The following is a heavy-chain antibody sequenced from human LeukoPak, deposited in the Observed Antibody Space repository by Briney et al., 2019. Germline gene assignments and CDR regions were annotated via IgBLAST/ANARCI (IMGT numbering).Heavy chain of an antibody. Sequence: PSETLSLTCAVSIDSTSGNGWSWVRQSPGKGLECIGEVHRSGRTNYMPSLKSRVTISIDKSKDQISLDLTSVTAADTAVYFCATERLGAATQCAYWGQGTLVTVSS. J-gene: IGHJ4*02. V-gene: IGHV4-4*02. CDR2: VHRSGRT. D-gene: IGHD3-9*01. CDR1: IDSTSGNG. CDR3: ATERLGAATQCAY.